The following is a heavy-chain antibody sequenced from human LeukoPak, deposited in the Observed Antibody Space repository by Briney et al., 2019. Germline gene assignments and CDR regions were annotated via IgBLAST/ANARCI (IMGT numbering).Heavy chain of an antibody. D-gene: IGHD1-26*01. CDR1: GYTFSNFW. CDR3: ARLADTTS. V-gene: IGHV5-51*01. J-gene: IGHJ5*02. CDR2: IYPGDSDT. Sequence: PGESLKISCKGSGYTFSNFWIAWMRQMPGKGLEWMGSIYPGDSDTRYRPSLQGQVTISADKSTTTAYLQWSSLKASDTAMYFCARLADTTSWGQGTLVTVSS.